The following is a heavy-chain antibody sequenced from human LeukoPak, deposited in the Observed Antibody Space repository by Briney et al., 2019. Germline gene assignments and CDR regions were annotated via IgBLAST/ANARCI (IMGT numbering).Heavy chain of an antibody. J-gene: IGHJ6*03. D-gene: IGHD2-8*02. Sequence: GGSLRLSCAASGFTFSSYGMSWVRQAPGKGLEWVSAISGSGGSTYYADSVKGRFTISRDNSKNTLYLQMNSLRAEDTAVYYCAKAGGSYYYYMDVWGKGTTVTISS. CDR1: GFTFSSYG. CDR3: AKAGGSYYYYMDV. CDR2: ISGSGGST. V-gene: IGHV3-23*01.